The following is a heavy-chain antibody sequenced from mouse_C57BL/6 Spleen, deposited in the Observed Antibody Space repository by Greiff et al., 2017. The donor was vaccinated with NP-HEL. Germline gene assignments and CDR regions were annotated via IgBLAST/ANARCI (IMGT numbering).Heavy chain of an antibody. CDR2: INPYNGGT. V-gene: IGHV1-19*01. Sequence: DVKLQESGPVLVKPGASVKMSCKASGYTFTDYYMNWVKQSHGKSLEWIGVINPYNGGTSYNQKFKGKATLTVDKSSSTAYMELNSLTSEDSAVYYCARRGGYSNYGGFAYWGQGTLVTVSA. J-gene: IGHJ3*01. D-gene: IGHD2-5*01. CDR1: GYTFTDYY. CDR3: ARRGGYSNYGGFAY.